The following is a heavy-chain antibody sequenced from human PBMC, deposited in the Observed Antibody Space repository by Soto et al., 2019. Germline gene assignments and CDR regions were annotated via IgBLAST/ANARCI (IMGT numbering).Heavy chain of an antibody. V-gene: IGHV4-34*01. Sequence: SGSLSPTRPVYGGCFTGCYSCWGRPPPGKGLEWIGEINHSGSTNYNPSLKSRVTISVDTSKNQFSLKLSSVTAADTAVYYCARLNYDILTGTRQNWFDPWGQGALVTVSS. CDR1: GGCFTGCY. J-gene: IGHJ5*02. CDR3: ARLNYDILTGTRQNWFDP. CDR2: INHSGST. D-gene: IGHD3-9*01.